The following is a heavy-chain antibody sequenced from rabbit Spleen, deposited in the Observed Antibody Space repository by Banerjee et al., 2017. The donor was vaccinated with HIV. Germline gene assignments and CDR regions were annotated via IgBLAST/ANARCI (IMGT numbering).Heavy chain of an antibody. J-gene: IGHJ4*01. CDR1: GIDFSTYAY. CDR2: IYSRDDAI. V-gene: IGHV1S40*01. Sequence: QSLEESGGDLVKPGASLTLTCTASGIDFSTYAYMCWVRQAPGKGLEWIGCIYSRDDAIVYASWAKGRFTISKTSSTTVTLQMTSLTTADTATYFCAKTDDANYCGLPLWGPGTLVTVS. CDR3: AKTDDANYCGLPL. D-gene: IGHD4-1*01.